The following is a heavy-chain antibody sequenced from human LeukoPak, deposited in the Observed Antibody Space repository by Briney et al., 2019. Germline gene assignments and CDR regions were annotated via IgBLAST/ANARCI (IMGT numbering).Heavy chain of an antibody. D-gene: IGHD6-19*01. CDR3: ARARGAVAGLFDY. J-gene: IGHJ4*02. CDR2: IYYSGST. CDR1: GGSISSYY. Sequence: SETLSLTCTVSGGSISSYYWSWIRQPPGKGLEWIGYIYYSGSTNYNPSLKSRVTISVDTSKNQFSLKLSSMTAADTAVYYCARARGAVAGLFDYWGQGTLVTVSS. V-gene: IGHV4-59*01.